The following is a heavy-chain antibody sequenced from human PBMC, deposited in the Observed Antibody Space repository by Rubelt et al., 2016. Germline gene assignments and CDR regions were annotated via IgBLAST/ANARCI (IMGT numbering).Heavy chain of an antibody. CDR3: ARDGCITMSCMDV. V-gene: IGHV3-30*19. Sequence: QVQLVESGGGVVQPGGSLRLSCAASGFTFSSYGMHWVRQAPGKGLEWVAVISYDGSNKYYADSVKGRFTISRDNSKNTLYLQMNSLRAEDTAVYYCARDGCITMSCMDVWGQGTTVTVSS. CDR1: GFTFSSYG. D-gene: IGHD3-10*02. J-gene: IGHJ6*02. CDR2: ISYDGSNK.